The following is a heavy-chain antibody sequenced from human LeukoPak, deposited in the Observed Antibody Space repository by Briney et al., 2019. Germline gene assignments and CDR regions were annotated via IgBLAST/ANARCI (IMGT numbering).Heavy chain of an antibody. Sequence: SETLSLTCTVSGGSISSYYWSWIRQPPGKGLEWIGYIYYSGSTNYNPSLKSRVTITVDTSKNQFSLKLTSVTAADTAVYYCARSVMDSSDFYSFDYWGQGTLVTVSS. J-gene: IGHJ4*02. CDR2: IYYSGST. D-gene: IGHD3-22*01. CDR1: GGSISSYY. CDR3: ARSVMDSSDFYSFDY. V-gene: IGHV4-59*12.